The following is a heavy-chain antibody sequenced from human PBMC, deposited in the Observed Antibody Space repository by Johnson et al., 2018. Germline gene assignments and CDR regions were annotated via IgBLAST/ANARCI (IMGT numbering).Heavy chain of an antibody. V-gene: IGHV3-30*03. CDR2: LSYDGRNQ. CDR3: SRVFRGVMLTASRLDY. D-gene: IGHD2-21*02. CDR1: GFTFSNYG. Sequence: VQLVESGGGVVQPGHSLRLSCAASGFTFSNYGLDWVRQAPGTALEWVKGLSYDGRNQYYMDSVRGRFTISRDNSKNTLYLQMNHLRPEDTALYYCSRVFRGVMLTASRLDYWGQGPLVPVSS. J-gene: IGHJ4*02.